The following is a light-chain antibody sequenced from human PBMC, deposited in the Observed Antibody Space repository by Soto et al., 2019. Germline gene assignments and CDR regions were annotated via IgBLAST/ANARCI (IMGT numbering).Light chain of an antibody. Sequence: SVLTQPSAVSVSPWQGVTISYTGSSANSGAEYDVHWYQQLPGTAPKRLIYGDNNRPSGVPDRFSGSKSGTSASLAITGLQPEDEADYYCQSYDIWTSTFEFGTGPKVTVL. CDR1: SANSGAEYD. CDR2: GDN. J-gene: IGLJ1*01. CDR3: QSYDIWTSTFE. V-gene: IGLV1-40*01.